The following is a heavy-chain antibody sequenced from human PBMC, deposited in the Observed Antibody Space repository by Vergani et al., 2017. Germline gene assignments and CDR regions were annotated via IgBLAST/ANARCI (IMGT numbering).Heavy chain of an antibody. Sequence: QVQPQESGPGLVKPSETLSLTCIVSGGSISSYSWNWIRQPPGKGLEWIGDIYYSGSTNYNPSLKSRVTISVDTSKNQFSLKLSSVTAADTAVYYCARVASSYQVDYWGQGTLVTVSS. V-gene: IGHV4-59*01. CDR2: IYYSGST. D-gene: IGHD1-26*01. J-gene: IGHJ4*02. CDR3: ARVASSYQVDY. CDR1: GGSISSYS.